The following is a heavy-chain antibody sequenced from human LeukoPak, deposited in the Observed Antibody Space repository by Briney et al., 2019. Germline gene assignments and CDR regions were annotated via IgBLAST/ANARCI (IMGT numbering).Heavy chain of an antibody. V-gene: IGHV5-51*01. CDR2: IYPGDSDT. CDR3: ARHIKRQSTWIQLWLDY. J-gene: IGHJ4*02. Sequence: GESLKISCKGSGYSFTSYWIGWVRQMPGKGLEWMGIIYPGDSDTRYSPSFQGQVTISADKSISTAYLQWSSLKASDTAMYYCARHIKRQSTWIQLWLDYWGQGTLVTVSS. CDR1: GYSFTSYW. D-gene: IGHD5-18*01.